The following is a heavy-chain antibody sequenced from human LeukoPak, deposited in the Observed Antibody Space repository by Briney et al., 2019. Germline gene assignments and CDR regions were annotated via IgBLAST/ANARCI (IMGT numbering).Heavy chain of an antibody. CDR1: GFTFSSYG. CDR3: AKDLRDGYNLNYYFDY. J-gene: IGHJ4*02. CDR2: IWYDGSNK. D-gene: IGHD5-24*01. Sequence: PGRSLRLSCAASGFTFSSYGMHWVRQAPGKGLEWVAVIWYDGSNKYYADFVKGRFTISRDNSKNTLYLQMNSLRAEDTAVYYCAKDLRDGYNLNYYFDYWGQGTLVTVSS. V-gene: IGHV3-33*06.